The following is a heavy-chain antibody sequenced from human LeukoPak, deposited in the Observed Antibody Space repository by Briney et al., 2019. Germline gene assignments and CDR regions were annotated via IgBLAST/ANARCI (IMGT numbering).Heavy chain of an antibody. D-gene: IGHD3-22*01. CDR1: GFTFGDYG. CDR3: TRGDYYDSSGYYLLFDY. CDR2: IRSKAYGGTT. V-gene: IGHV3-49*04. Sequence: PGGSLRLSCIGSGFTFGDYGMSWVRQAPGKGLEWVGFIRSKAYGGTTEYAASVKGRFTISRDDSRSIAYLLMNSLKTEDTAVYYCTRGDYYDSSGYYLLFDYWGQGTLVTVSS. J-gene: IGHJ4*02.